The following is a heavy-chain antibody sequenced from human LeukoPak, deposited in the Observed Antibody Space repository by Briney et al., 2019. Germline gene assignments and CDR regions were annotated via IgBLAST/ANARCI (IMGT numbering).Heavy chain of an antibody. V-gene: IGHV4-39*07. CDR1: GASINSDTYY. CDR3: ARAGVWFGGYQDY. J-gene: IGHJ4*02. D-gene: IGHD3-10*01. Sequence: SETLSLTCAVSGASINSDTYYWGWIRQPPGKGLEWIGTHSHSGSAYYNPSLRSRITMSLDTSENQLSLKLYSVTAADTAVYYCARAGVWFGGYQDYWGQGTLVTVSS. CDR2: HSHSGSA.